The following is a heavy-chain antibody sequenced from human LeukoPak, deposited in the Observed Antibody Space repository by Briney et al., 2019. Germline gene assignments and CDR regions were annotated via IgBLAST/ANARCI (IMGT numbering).Heavy chain of an antibody. D-gene: IGHD2-2*01. Sequence: SETLSLTCAVYGGSFSGYYWSWIRQPPGKGLEWIGEINHSGSTNYNPSPKSRVTISVDTSKNQFSLKLSSVTAADTAVYYCARAPNCSSTSCYRFFDYWGQGTLVTVSS. J-gene: IGHJ4*02. CDR3: ARAPNCSSTSCYRFFDY. CDR2: INHSGST. V-gene: IGHV4-34*01. CDR1: GGSFSGYY.